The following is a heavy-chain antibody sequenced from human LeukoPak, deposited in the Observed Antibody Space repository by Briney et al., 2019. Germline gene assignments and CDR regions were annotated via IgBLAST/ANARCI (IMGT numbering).Heavy chain of an antibody. V-gene: IGHV4-4*02. Sequence: SGTLSLTCAVSGDSISNNYWWRWVRQFPGKGLGWIGEIYRSGSTNYNPSLKSRVTISIDKSKNQFSLNLSSVTAADTAVYYCARAILEGRFLEWLLQRGWYFDLWGRGTLVTVSS. J-gene: IGHJ2*01. D-gene: IGHD3-3*01. CDR2: IYRSGST. CDR1: GDSISNNYW. CDR3: ARAILEGRFLEWLLQRGWYFDL.